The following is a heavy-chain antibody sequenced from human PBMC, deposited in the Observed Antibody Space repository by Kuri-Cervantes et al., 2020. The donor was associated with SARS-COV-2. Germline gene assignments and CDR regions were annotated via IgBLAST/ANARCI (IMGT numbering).Heavy chain of an antibody. D-gene: IGHD1-26*01. CDR2: IYWDDDK. J-gene: IGHJ4*02. CDR3: AHRRWGGSYDY. V-gene: IGHV2-5*05. CDR1: GFSLSTSGVS. Sequence: SGPTLVKPTQTLTLTCTFSGFSLSTSGVSVGWIRQPPGKALEWLALIYWDDDKRYGPSLKSRLTITKDTSKNQVVLTMTNMDPVDTATYYCAHRRWGGSYDYWGQGTLVTVSS.